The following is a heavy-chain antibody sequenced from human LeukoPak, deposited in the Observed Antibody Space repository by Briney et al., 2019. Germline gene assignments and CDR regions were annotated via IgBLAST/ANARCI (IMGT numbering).Heavy chain of an antibody. CDR3: ASALRTSSLIAAHNY. J-gene: IGHJ4*02. V-gene: IGHV3-30*03. D-gene: IGHD6-13*01. CDR2: ISYDGSNK. CDR1: GFTFSSYG. Sequence: GGSLRLSCAASGFTFSSYGMHWVRQAPGKGLEWVAVISYDGSNKYYADSVKGRFTISRDNAKKSLFLQMNSLRAEDTAVYYCASALRTSSLIAAHNYWGQGTLVTVSS.